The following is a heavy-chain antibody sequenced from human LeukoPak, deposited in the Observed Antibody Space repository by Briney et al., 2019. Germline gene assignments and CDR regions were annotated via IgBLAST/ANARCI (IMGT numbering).Heavy chain of an antibody. CDR3: RAAADLNDY. CDR1: GFTFSGSA. CDR2: IRSKADSYTT. V-gene: IGHV3-73*01. D-gene: IGHD6-13*01. J-gene: IGHJ4*02. Sequence: GGSLRLSCAASGFTFSGSAMHWARQASGEGLEWPGRIRSKADSYTTAYAASVKGRFIVSRDDSKNTAYLQMNSLKTEDTAVYYCRAAADLNDYWGQGTLVTVSS.